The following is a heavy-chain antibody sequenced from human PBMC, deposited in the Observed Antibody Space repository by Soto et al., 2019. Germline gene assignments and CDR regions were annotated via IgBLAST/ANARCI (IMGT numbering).Heavy chain of an antibody. Sequence: TLSLTCTVSGVSISSGGYYWSWIRQHPGKGLEWIGYIYYSGSTYYNPSLKSRVTISVDTSKNQFSLKLSSVTAADTAVYYCARARSYGTRFDYWGQGTLVTVSS. CDR3: ARARSYGTRFDY. J-gene: IGHJ4*02. CDR2: IYYSGST. CDR1: GVSISSGGYY. V-gene: IGHV4-31*03. D-gene: IGHD5-18*01.